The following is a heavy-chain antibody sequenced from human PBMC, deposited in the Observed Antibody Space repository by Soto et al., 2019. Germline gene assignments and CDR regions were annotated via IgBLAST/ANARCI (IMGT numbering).Heavy chain of an antibody. CDR1: GDSISSPHYY. J-gene: IGHJ4*02. V-gene: IGHV4-30-4*01. D-gene: IGHD3-22*01. Sequence: QVHLQESGPGLVKPSQTLSLSCTVSGDSISSPHYYWTWIRQPPGKGLEWVGYIYYTGNNFYNPALKSRVAMSVEPSTNHFSLKLASVTDADTAVYFCAREPKQNYDSSPWNGGFDSWGPGTLVTVSS. CDR3: AREPKQNYDSSPWNGGFDS. CDR2: IYYTGNN.